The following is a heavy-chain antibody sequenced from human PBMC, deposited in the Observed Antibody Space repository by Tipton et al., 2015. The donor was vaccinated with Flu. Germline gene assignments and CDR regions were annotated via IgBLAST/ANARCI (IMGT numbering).Heavy chain of an antibody. V-gene: IGHV1-18*01. CDR1: GYTFGCNC. CDR3: ARGMDSYSGMDV. Sequence: QLVQSGAEVKRPGASVRVSCKGSGYTFGCNCFSWGSRAPGQGLEGMGWISAYNGNTYYAQKVQGRVTVTTSTSTSTAYMEVRSLRSDDPAVYYCARGMDSYSGMDVWGQGTTVTVSS. J-gene: IGHJ6*02. CDR2: ISAYNGNT. D-gene: IGHD2-2*03.